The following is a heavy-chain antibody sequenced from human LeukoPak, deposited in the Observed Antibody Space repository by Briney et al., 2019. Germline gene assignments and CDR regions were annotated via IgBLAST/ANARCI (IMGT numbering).Heavy chain of an antibody. CDR1: GGSISSFY. CDR2: IHDSGTT. J-gene: IGHJ6*02. Sequence: PLETLCVTRTVSGGSISSFYWTWIRQPPGKGLEWIGYIHDSGTTNSNPYLKSRVTKSLDTSRNQFSLKLTSVTAADTAVYYCARLYGYTYGHGGMDVWGQGAPVPGPS. D-gene: IGHD5-18*01. V-gene: IGHV4-59*08. CDR3: ARLYGYTYGHGGMDV.